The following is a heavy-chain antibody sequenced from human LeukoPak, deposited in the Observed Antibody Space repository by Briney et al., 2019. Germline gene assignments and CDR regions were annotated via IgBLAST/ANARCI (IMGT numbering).Heavy chain of an antibody. D-gene: IGHD6-19*01. CDR2: MNPNSGNK. CDR3: ARGPQWRGDYYYMDV. Sequence: ASVKVSCKASGYTFTGYYMHWVRQATGQGLEWMGWMNPNSGNKGYAQKFQGRVTMTMSTSITTAYMELSSLRSEDTAVYYCARGPQWRGDYYYMDVWGRGTTVTVSS. CDR1: GYTFTGYY. J-gene: IGHJ6*03. V-gene: IGHV1-8*02.